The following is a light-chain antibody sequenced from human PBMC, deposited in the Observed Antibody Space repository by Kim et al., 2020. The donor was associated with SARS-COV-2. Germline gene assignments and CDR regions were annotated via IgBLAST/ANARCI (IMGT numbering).Light chain of an antibody. J-gene: IGLJ1*01. CDR1: TLPEKQ. CDR3: QSADGSDTYI. Sequence: SYELTQPPSLSVSPGQTARITCSGDTLPEKQTYWYQQKSGQAPLLVIYKDNERPSGIPGRFSGSSSGTTVTLTISGVQAEDDADYYCQSADGSDTYIFGTGTKVTFL. V-gene: IGLV3-25*03. CDR2: KDN.